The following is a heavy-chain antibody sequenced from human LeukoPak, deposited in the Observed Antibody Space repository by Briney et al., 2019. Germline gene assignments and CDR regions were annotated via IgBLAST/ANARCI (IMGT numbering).Heavy chain of an antibody. V-gene: IGHV3-64D*06. CDR3: VKDDSYYYGSGSSND. D-gene: IGHD3-10*01. CDR1: GFTFSSYI. Sequence: GGSLRLSCSASGFTFSSYIMHWVRQAPGKGLEYVSAITSIGGSTYYADSVKGRFTISRDNSKNTLYLQMSSLRPEDTAVCYCVKDDSYYYGSGSSNDWGQGTLVTVSS. J-gene: IGHJ4*02. CDR2: ITSIGGST.